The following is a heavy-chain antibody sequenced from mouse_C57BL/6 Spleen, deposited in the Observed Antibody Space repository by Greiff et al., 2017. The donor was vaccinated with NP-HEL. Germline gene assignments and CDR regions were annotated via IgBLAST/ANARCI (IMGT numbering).Heavy chain of an antibody. CDR2: ISSGSSTI. J-gene: IGHJ2*01. Sequence: EVKLVESGGGLVKPGGSLKLSCAASGFTFSDYGMHWVRQAPEKGLEWVAYISSGSSTIYYADTVKGRFTISRDNAKNTLFLQMTSLRSEDTAMYYCASVGYPNWYYFDYWGQGTTLTVSS. V-gene: IGHV5-17*01. CDR3: ASVGYPNWYYFDY. CDR1: GFTFSDYG. D-gene: IGHD2-2*01.